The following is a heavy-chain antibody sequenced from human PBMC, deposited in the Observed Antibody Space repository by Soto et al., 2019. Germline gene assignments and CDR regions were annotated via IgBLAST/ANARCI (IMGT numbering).Heavy chain of an antibody. D-gene: IGHD6-13*01. CDR2: IYYSGST. J-gene: IGHJ6*02. V-gene: IGHV4-61*01. CDR3: ARLIGYSNHLYYRLDV. CDR1: GGSVSSGTNY. Sequence: SETLSLTCIVSGGSVSSGTNYWSWIRQPPGKGLESIGYIYYSGSTNYNPSLKSRGTISVDTSKNQFSLKLTSVTAADTALYYCARLIGYSNHLYYRLDVWAQGTTVTVSS.